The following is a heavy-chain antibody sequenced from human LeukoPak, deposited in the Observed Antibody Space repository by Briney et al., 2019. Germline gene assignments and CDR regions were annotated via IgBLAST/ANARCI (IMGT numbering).Heavy chain of an antibody. CDR3: AKDGGYSSGWYGGWFDP. CDR2: ISYGGSNK. Sequence: GRSLRLSCAASGFTFSSYGMHWVRQAPGKGLEWVAVISYGGSNKYYADSVKGRFTISRDNSKNTLYLQMNSLRAEDTAVYYCAKDGGYSSGWYGGWFDPWGQGTLVTVSS. CDR1: GFTFSSYG. J-gene: IGHJ5*02. V-gene: IGHV3-30*18. D-gene: IGHD6-19*01.